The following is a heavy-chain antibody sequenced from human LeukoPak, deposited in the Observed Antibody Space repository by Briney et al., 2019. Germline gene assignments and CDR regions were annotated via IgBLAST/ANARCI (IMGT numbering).Heavy chain of an antibody. V-gene: IGHV3-23*01. CDR3: AIQQYYLDY. CDR2: ISGSGGST. CDR1: GFTFSTYA. Sequence: GGSLRLSCAASGFTFSTYAVFWFRQAPGKGLEWVSAISGSGGSTYYADSVKGRFTISRDNAKNSLYLQMNSLRAEDTAVYYCAIQQYYLDYWGQGTLVTVSS. D-gene: IGHD3-16*01. J-gene: IGHJ4*02.